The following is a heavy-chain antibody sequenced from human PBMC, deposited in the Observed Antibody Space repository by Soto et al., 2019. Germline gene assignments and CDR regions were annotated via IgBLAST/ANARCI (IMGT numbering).Heavy chain of an antibody. Sequence: QVQLVESGGGVFQPGRSLRLSCAASGFTFSSYAMHWVRQAPGKGLEWVAVISYDGSNKYYADSVQGRFTISRDNSKNTLYLQMNSLRAEDTAVYYCARDTNYYDSSGYYYWGQGNLVTVSS. D-gene: IGHD3-22*01. CDR2: ISYDGSNK. V-gene: IGHV3-30-3*01. CDR1: GFTFSSYA. J-gene: IGHJ4*02. CDR3: ARDTNYYDSSGYYY.